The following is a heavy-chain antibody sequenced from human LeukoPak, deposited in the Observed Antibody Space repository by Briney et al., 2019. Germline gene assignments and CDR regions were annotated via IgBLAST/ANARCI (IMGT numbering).Heavy chain of an antibody. Sequence: SSETLSLTCTVSGGSISSYYWSWIRQPPGKGLEWIGYIYYSGSTNYNPSLKSRVTISVDTSKNQFSLKLSSVTAADTAVYYCARSKDILTGYCFDYWGQGTLVTVSS. CDR2: IYYSGST. D-gene: IGHD3-9*01. CDR1: GGSISSYY. V-gene: IGHV4-59*01. J-gene: IGHJ4*02. CDR3: ARSKDILTGYCFDY.